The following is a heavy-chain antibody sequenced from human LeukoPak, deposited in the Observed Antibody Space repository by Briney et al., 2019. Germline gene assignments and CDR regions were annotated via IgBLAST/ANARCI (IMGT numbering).Heavy chain of an antibody. Sequence: SVKVSCKVSGGTFSSYAISWVRQAPGQGLEWMGGIIPIFGTANYAQKFQGRVTITADESTSTAYMELSSLRSEDTAVYYCARVTVGAKNLDYWGQGTLVTASS. CDR3: ARVTVGAKNLDY. CDR2: IIPIFGTA. V-gene: IGHV1-69*13. CDR1: GGTFSSYA. J-gene: IGHJ4*02. D-gene: IGHD1-26*01.